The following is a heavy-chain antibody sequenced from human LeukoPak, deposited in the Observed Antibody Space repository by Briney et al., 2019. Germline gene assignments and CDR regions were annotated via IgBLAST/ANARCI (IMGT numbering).Heavy chain of an antibody. D-gene: IGHD4-11*01. Sequence: SETLSLTCTASGGSISSSQYWGWIRQPPGKGLEWIGSVHYSGTTYYNPSLKSRVTISVDTSTNQFSLKLSSMTAADTAVYYCARHTPGNSNYHLSSFDPWGQGTLVTVSS. J-gene: IGHJ5*02. CDR3: ARHTPGNSNYHLSSFDP. CDR2: VHYSGTT. CDR1: GGSISSSQY. V-gene: IGHV4-39*01.